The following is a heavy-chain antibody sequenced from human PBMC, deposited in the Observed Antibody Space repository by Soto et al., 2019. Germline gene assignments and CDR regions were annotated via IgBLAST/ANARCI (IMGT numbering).Heavy chain of an antibody. J-gene: IGHJ4*02. Sequence: GESLKISCKGSGYSFTSYWISWVRQMPGKGLEWMGRIDPIDSYTNYSPSFQGHVTISADKSISTAYLQWSSLKASDTAMYYCARQYYYGSGSFTRGPFDYWGQGTLVTVS. V-gene: IGHV5-10-1*01. CDR3: ARQYYYGSGSFTRGPFDY. CDR2: IDPIDSYT. D-gene: IGHD3-10*01. CDR1: GYSFTSYW.